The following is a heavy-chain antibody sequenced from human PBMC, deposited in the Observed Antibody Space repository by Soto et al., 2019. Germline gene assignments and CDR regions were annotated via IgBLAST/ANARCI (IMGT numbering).Heavy chain of an antibody. Sequence: DVQVVQSGGGFVQPGGYLKLSCAASGFAFNDSAMHWVRQASGKGLEWVARVRSKTNNYATAYPVSVRGRFTVSRDDSMGTTYLQMNSLKTEDTAMYYCTNNFVWGQGVLVTVSS. CDR3: TNNFV. V-gene: IGHV3-73*01. D-gene: IGHD2-15*01. CDR1: GFAFNDSA. J-gene: IGHJ4*02. CDR2: VRSKTNNYAT.